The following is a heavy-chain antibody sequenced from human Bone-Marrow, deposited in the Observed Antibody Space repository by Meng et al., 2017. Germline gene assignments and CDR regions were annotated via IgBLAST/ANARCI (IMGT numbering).Heavy chain of an antibody. CDR3: ARQGDTAMATFDY. Sequence: QLQLQESGSGLVKPSQTLSLTCAVSGGSISSGGYYWSWIRQPPGKGLEWIGEINHSGGTKYTPSLESRVTISIDTSKNQFSLKLSSVTAADTAIYYCARQGDTAMATFDYWGQGTLVTVSS. D-gene: IGHD5-18*01. J-gene: IGHJ4*02. V-gene: IGHV4-30-2*01. CDR2: INHSGGT. CDR1: GGSISSGGYY.